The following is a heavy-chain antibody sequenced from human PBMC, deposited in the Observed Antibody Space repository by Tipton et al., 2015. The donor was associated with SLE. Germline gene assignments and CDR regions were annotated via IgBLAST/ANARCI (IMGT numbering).Heavy chain of an antibody. V-gene: IGHV3-9*01. J-gene: IGHJ4*02. D-gene: IGHD5-24*01. CDR2: ISWNSDTI. Sequence: SLRLSCTASGFTVSSTYMTWVRQAPGKGLEWVSGISWNSDTIDYADSVKGRFTISRDNAKNSLFLQMNSLRAEDTAMYYCARRDLNYFDFWGQGTLVTVSS. CDR3: ARRDLNYFDF. CDR1: GFTVSSTY.